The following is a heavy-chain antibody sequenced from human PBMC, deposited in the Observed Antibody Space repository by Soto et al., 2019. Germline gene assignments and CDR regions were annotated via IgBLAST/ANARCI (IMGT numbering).Heavy chain of an antibody. CDR1: GFTFSSYD. CDR3: ARDGDFWSGSLGMDV. D-gene: IGHD3-3*01. V-gene: IGHV3-13*01. J-gene: IGHJ6*02. Sequence: PGGSLRLSCAASGFTFSSYDMHWVRQATGKGLEWVSAIGTAGDTYYPGSVKGRFTISRENAKNSLYLQMNSLRAEDTAVYYCARDGDFWSGSLGMDVWGQGTTVTVSS. CDR2: IGTAGDT.